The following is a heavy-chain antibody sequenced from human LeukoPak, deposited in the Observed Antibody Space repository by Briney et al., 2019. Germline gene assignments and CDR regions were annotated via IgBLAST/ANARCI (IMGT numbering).Heavy chain of an antibody. CDR1: GGSISSYY. V-gene: IGHV4-59*01. CDR3: ARVRYSSGWYLLAFDY. D-gene: IGHD6-19*01. Sequence: SETLSLTCTVSGGSISSYYWSWIRQPPGKGLEGFGYFYYSGSTNYNPSLKSRVTISVDTSKNQFSLKLSSVTAADTAVYYCARVRYSSGWYLLAFDYWGQGTLVTVSS. CDR2: FYYSGST. J-gene: IGHJ4*02.